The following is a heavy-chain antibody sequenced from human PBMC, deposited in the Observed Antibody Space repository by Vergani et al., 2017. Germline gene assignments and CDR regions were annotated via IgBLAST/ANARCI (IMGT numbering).Heavy chain of an antibody. J-gene: IGHJ2*01. Sequence: QVQLVQSGAEVKKPGASVKVSCKASGYTFTGYYLHWVRPAPGQGLEWMGWINPNSGGTNYAQKFQGRVTMTRDTSISTAYMELSSLRSEDTAVYYCARDFYDSSGYYSYWYFDLWGRGTLVTVSS. CDR1: GYTFTGYY. D-gene: IGHD3-22*01. V-gene: IGHV1-2*02. CDR2: INPNSGGT. CDR3: ARDFYDSSGYYSYWYFDL.